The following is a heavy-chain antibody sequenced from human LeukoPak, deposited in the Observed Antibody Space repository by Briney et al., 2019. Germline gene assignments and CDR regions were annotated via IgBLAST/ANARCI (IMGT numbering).Heavy chain of an antibody. Sequence: GGSLRLSCAASGFTFDDYVMSWVRQAPGKALEWVSGINWNGGRTGYADSVKGRLTISRDNAKNSLYLQLNSLRAEDTALYYCARVARYQLLLGDAFDIWGQGTMVTVSS. V-gene: IGHV3-20*04. CDR2: INWNGGRT. CDR3: ARVARYQLLLGDAFDI. D-gene: IGHD2-2*01. CDR1: GFTFDDYV. J-gene: IGHJ3*02.